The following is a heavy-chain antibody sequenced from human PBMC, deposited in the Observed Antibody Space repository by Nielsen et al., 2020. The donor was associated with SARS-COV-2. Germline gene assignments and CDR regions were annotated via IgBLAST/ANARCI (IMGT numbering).Heavy chain of an antibody. D-gene: IGHD3-10*01. CDR2: IYYSGST. J-gene: IGHJ6*02. Sequence: SETLSLTCTVSGGSISSGGYYWSWIRQHPGKGLEWIGYIYYSGSTYYNPSLKSRVTISVDTSKNQFSLKLSSVTAADTAVYYCARDRVSGSYYNYYYGMDVGGQGTRSPSP. CDR1: GGSISSGGYY. V-gene: IGHV4-31*03. CDR3: ARDRVSGSYYNYYYGMDV.